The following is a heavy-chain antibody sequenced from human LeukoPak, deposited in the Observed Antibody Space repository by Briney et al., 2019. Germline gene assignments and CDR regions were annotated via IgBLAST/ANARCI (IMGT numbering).Heavy chain of an antibody. D-gene: IGHD1-26*01. Sequence: GGSLRLSCAASGFTFSSYAMSWVRQAPGKGLEWVAVIWYDGSNKYYADSVKGRFTISRDNSKNTLYLQMNSQRAEDTAVYYCAKGPETAGSYPNWFDPWGQGTLVTVSS. CDR1: GFTFSSYA. V-gene: IGHV3-33*06. CDR2: IWYDGSNK. J-gene: IGHJ5*02. CDR3: AKGPETAGSYPNWFDP.